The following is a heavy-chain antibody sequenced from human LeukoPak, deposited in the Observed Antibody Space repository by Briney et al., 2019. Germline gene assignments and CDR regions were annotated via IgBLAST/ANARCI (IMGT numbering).Heavy chain of an antibody. CDR2: ISGSGGST. D-gene: IGHD3-22*01. J-gene: IGHJ3*02. CDR3: ARDSYDSSGSSDAFDI. CDR1: GFTFSSYA. V-gene: IGHV3-23*01. Sequence: PGGSLRLSCAASGFTFSSYAMSWVRQAPGKGLEWVSAISGSGGSTYYADSVKGRFTISRDNSKNTLYLQMNSLRAEDTAVYYCARDSYDSSGSSDAFDIWGQGTMVTVSS.